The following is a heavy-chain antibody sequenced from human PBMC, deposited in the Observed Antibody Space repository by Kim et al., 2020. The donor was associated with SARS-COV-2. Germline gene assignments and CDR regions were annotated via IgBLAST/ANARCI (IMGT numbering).Heavy chain of an antibody. V-gene: IGHV3-23*01. J-gene: IGHJ4*02. D-gene: IGHD3-3*01. CDR3: AKDPIITIFGLANWFDY. Sequence: VKGRFTISRDNSKNTLYLQMNSLRAEDTAVYYCAKDPIITIFGLANWFDYWGQETLVTVSS.